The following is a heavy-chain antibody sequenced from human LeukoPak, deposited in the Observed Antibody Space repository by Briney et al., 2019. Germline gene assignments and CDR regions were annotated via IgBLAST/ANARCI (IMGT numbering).Heavy chain of an antibody. CDR2: INSDGSST. V-gene: IGHV3-74*01. CDR1: GFTFSSYW. Sequence: GGSLRLSCAASGFTFSSYWMHWVRQAPGKGLVWVSRINSDGSSTSYADSVKGRFTISRDNAKNTLYLQMNSLRAEDTAVYYCARADYYDGSGYTFDYWGQGTLVTVSS. CDR3: ARADYYDGSGYTFDY. D-gene: IGHD3-22*01. J-gene: IGHJ4*02.